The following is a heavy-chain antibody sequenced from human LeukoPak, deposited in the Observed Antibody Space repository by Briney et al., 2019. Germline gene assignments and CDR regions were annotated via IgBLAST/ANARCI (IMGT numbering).Heavy chain of an antibody. J-gene: IGHJ4*02. CDR3: VRGGWELDY. Sequence: PGGSLRPSCAASGFTVRDFWMAWVRQAPGKGPEWVAHIKGDRTADYYVDSVKGRFTISKDDGKNSLHLQMNNLRVEDTAVYYCVRGGWELDYWGQGTLVTVSS. CDR1: GFTVRDFW. D-gene: IGHD4-23*01. CDR2: IKGDRTAD. V-gene: IGHV3-7*01.